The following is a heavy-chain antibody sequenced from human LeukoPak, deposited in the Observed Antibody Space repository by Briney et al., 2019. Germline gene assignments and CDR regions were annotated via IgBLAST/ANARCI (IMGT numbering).Heavy chain of an antibody. D-gene: IGHD3-3*01. J-gene: IGHJ4*02. CDR3: ARGRRSGCYKGSYFDS. CDR2: LNHYGTT. V-gene: IGHV4-34*01. CDR1: GGSFSGYS. Sequence: TSETLSLTCAVYGGSFSGYSWTWIRQPPGKGLEWIGELNHYGTTNYNPSLKSRVTISVDTSKNQFSLKLSSVTAADTALYFCARGRRSGCYKGSYFDSWGQGALVPVSS.